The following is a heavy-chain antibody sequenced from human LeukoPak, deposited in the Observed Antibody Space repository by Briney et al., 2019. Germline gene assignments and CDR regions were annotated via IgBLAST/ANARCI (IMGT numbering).Heavy chain of an antibody. D-gene: IGHD3-9*01. CDR1: GVSIFSFY. Sequence: SETLSLTCTVSGVSIFSFYWNWIRQPPGQGLEWIGYIHYSGTTNYNPSLKSRVSISIDTSKSRFSLKLSSATAADTAIYYCATGRSIRYFDYWGQGTLLSVSS. V-gene: IGHV4-59*08. CDR2: IHYSGTT. J-gene: IGHJ4*02. CDR3: ATGRSIRYFDY.